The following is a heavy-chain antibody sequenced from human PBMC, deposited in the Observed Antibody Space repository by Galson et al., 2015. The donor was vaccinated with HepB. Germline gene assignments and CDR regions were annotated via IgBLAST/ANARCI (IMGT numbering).Heavy chain of an antibody. CDR1: GGTFSSYT. CDR3: ATNTMVRGVITAFDI. J-gene: IGHJ3*02. D-gene: IGHD3-10*01. CDR2: IIPILGVA. Sequence: SVKVSCKASGGTFSSYTISWVRQAPGQGLEWMGRIIPILGVANYAQKFQGRVTITADKSTSTAYMELSSLRSEDTAVYYCATNTMVRGVITAFDIWGQGTMVTVSS. V-gene: IGHV1-69*02.